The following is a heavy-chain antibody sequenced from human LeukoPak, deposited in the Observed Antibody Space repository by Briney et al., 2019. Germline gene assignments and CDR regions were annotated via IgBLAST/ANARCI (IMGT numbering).Heavy chain of an antibody. CDR2: IKQDGTEK. CDR1: GFTFSSWW. CDR3: AKAARPTN. Sequence: GGSLRLSCAASGFTFSSWWMSWVRQAPGKGLEWVANIKQDGTEKYYVVSVKGRFTISRDNAKNSLYLQMNSLRAEDTAIYYCAKAARPTNWGQGTLVTVSS. J-gene: IGHJ4*02. V-gene: IGHV3-7*01. D-gene: IGHD2-2*01.